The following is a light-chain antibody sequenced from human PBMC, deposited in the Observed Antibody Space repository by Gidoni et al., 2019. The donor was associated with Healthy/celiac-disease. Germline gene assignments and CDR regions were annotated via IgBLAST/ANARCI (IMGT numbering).Light chain of an antibody. Sequence: SYEVTQPPSVSVSPGQTASITCSGDKLGDKYACWYQQKPGQSPVLVIYQDSKRPSGIPERFSGSNSGNTATLTISGTQAMDEADYYCQAWDSSTASFRTGTKVTVL. CDR2: QDS. V-gene: IGLV3-1*01. CDR3: QAWDSSTAS. J-gene: IGLJ1*01. CDR1: KLGDKY.